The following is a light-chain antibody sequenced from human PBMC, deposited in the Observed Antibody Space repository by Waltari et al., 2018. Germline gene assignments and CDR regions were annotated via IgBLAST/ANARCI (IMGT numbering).Light chain of an antibody. CDR2: STN. J-gene: IGLJ3*02. Sequence: QTVVTQEPSFSVSPGGTVTLTCGLSSCSVSTSSYPSWYQQTPGQTPRTLIYSTNTRSSGVPDRFSGSILGNKAALTITGAHADDESDYYCVLYMGSGIWVFGGGTKLTVL. CDR1: SCSVSTSSY. CDR3: VLYMGSGIWV. V-gene: IGLV8-61*01.